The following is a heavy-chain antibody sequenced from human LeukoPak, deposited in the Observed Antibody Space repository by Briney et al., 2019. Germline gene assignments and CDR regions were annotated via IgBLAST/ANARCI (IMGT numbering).Heavy chain of an antibody. CDR2: IYYSGST. J-gene: IGHJ4*02. V-gene: IGHV4-39*01. CDR3: ARLRDSSSWFDY. Sequence: SETLSLTCTVSGGSISSSSYYWGWIRQPPGKGLEWIGSIYYSGSTYYNPSLKSRVTISVDTSKNQFSLKLSSVTAAVTAVYYCARLRDSSSWFDYWGQGTLVTVSS. CDR1: GGSISSSSYY. D-gene: IGHD6-13*01.